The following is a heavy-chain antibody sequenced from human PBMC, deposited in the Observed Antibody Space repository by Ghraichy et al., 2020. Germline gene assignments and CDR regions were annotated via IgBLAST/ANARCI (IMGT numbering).Heavy chain of an antibody. J-gene: IGHJ4*02. CDR2: VFVSGDT. V-gene: IGHV4-4*07. D-gene: IGHD6-19*01. CDR1: GGSVSGHF. Sequence: CTVSGGSVSGHFWTWVRQPAGKGLEWIGRVFVSGDTNYNPSLKSRLTISLDTSKNQFSLTLTSVTAADTALYYCARESVAVAGLDSWGQGIPVTVSS. CDR3: ARESVAVAGLDS.